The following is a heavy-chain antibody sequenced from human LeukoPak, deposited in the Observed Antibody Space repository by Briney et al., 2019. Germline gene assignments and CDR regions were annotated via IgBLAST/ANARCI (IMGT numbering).Heavy chain of an antibody. CDR3: ARDRPAAAGFDY. CDR2: IYYSGST. Sequence: PSETLSLTCTVSGGSISSYYWSWIRQPPGKGLEWIGYIYYSGSTNYNPSLKSRVTISVDTSKNQFSLKLSSVTAADTAVYYCARDRPAAAGFDYWGQGTLVTVSS. D-gene: IGHD6-13*01. V-gene: IGHV4-59*01. J-gene: IGHJ4*02. CDR1: GGSISSYY.